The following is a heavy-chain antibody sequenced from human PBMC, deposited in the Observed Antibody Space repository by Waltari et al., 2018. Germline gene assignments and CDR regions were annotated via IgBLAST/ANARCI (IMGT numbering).Heavy chain of an antibody. CDR3: ARDALLKNWFDP. V-gene: IGHV4-39*07. Sequence: QLQLQESGPGLVKPSETLSLTCTVSGGSISSSSYYWGCIRQPPGKGLEWIGSIYYSGSTYYNPSLKSRVTISVDTSKNQFSLKLSSVTAADTAVYYCARDALLKNWFDPWGQGTLVTVSS. J-gene: IGHJ5*02. D-gene: IGHD2-15*01. CDR2: IYYSGST. CDR1: GGSISSSSYY.